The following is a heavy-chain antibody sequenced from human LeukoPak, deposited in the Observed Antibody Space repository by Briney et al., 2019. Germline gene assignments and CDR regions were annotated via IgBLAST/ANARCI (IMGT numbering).Heavy chain of an antibody. CDR2: IRTKAYGGTT. CDR3: TRTYYDSSGYLFDY. J-gene: IGHJ4*02. Sequence: GGSLRLSCTASGFTSGFTFGDYAMSWVGQAPGKGLEWVGFIRTKAYGGTTEYAASVKGRFTISRDGSKSIAYLQMNSLKTEDTAVYYCTRTYYDSSGYLFDYWGQGTLVTVSS. CDR1: GFTSGFTFGDYA. D-gene: IGHD3-22*01. V-gene: IGHV3-49*04.